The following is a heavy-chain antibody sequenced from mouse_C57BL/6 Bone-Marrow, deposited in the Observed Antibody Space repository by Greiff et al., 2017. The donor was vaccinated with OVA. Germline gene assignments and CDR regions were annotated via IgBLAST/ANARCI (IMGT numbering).Heavy chain of an antibody. CDR3: ARRGVWLRGNWYFDV. D-gene: IGHD2-2*01. Sequence: EVQVLQSGGGLVKPGGSLKLSCAASGFTFSDYGMHWVRQAPEKGLEWVAYICSGSSTIYYADTVKGRFTISSDNAKNTLFLQMTSLRSEDTAMYYCARRGVWLRGNWYFDVWGSGTAITVSA. V-gene: IGHV5-17*01. CDR1: GFTFSDYG. J-gene: IGHJ1*01. CDR2: ICSGSSTI.